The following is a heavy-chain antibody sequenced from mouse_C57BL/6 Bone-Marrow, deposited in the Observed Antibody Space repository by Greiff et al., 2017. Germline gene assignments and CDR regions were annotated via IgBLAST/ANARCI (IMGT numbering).Heavy chain of an antibody. D-gene: IGHD2-4*01. CDR2: IYPGSGNT. J-gene: IGHJ4*01. Sequence: VQLQQSGAELVRPGASVKLSCKASGYTFTDYYINWVKQRPGQGLEWIARIYPGSGNTYYNEKFKGKATLTAEKSSSTAYMQLSSLTSEDSAVYFCARASYDYDEAMDYWGQGTSVTVSS. V-gene: IGHV1-76*01. CDR1: GYTFTDYY. CDR3: ARASYDYDEAMDY.